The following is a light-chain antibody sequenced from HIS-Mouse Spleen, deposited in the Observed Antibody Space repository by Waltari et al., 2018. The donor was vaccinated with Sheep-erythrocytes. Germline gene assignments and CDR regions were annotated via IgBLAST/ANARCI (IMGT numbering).Light chain of an antibody. CDR3: CSYAGSYNHV. Sequence: QSALTQPRSVSGSPGQSVTISCTGTSSDVCGYNYVSWYRQHPGEAPKLMIYDVSTRPSGVPDRFPGSKSGNMASLTISGLQAEDEADYYCCSYAGSYNHVFATGTKFTVL. J-gene: IGLJ1*01. CDR1: SSDVCGYNY. V-gene: IGLV2-11*01. CDR2: DVS.